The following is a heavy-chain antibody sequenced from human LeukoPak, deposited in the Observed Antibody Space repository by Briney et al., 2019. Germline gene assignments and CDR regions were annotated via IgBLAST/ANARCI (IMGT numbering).Heavy chain of an antibody. CDR1: GLTLSNYW. Sequence: PGGSLRLSCVAPGLTLSNYWMSWVRQAPGKGLEWVAVISYDGSNKYYADSVKGRFTISRDNSKNTLYLQMNSLRAEDTAVYYCASFYDYVWGSYRVAPFDYWGQGTLVTVSS. CDR3: ASFYDYVWGSYRVAPFDY. V-gene: IGHV3-30*03. CDR2: ISYDGSNK. J-gene: IGHJ4*02. D-gene: IGHD3-16*02.